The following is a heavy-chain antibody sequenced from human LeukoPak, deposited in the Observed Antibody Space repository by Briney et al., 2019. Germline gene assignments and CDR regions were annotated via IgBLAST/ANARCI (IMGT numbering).Heavy chain of an antibody. Sequence: GGSLRLSCSASGFTFSNYGMHWVRQAPGKGLEWVAVTSSDGSNKYYADSVKGRFTISRDNSKNTLYLQMNSLRAEDTAVYYCAKCPSGVLRYFAPIDYWGQGTLVTVSS. J-gene: IGHJ4*02. CDR3: AKCPSGVLRYFAPIDY. CDR2: TSSDGSNK. V-gene: IGHV3-30*18. CDR1: GFTFSNYG. D-gene: IGHD3-9*01.